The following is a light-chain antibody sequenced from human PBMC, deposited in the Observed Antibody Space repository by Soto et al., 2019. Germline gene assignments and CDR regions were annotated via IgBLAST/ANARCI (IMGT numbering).Light chain of an antibody. CDR3: QQYDSYSWT. CDR1: HDIRKY. V-gene: IGKV1-33*01. CDR2: DAS. J-gene: IGKJ1*01. Sequence: DIQMTQSPSYLSASVGDRVTITCQASHDIRKYLNWYQQKPGKAPKLLIYDASNMETGVPSRFTGSGSGTDFTFTISSLQPEDIATYYCQQYDSYSWTFGQGTKVE.